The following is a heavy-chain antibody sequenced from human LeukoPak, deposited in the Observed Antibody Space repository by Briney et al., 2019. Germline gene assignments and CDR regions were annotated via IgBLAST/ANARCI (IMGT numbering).Heavy chain of an antibody. J-gene: IGHJ4*02. D-gene: IGHD3-3*01. CDR1: GYTLTELS. CDR3: ASGGYDFWSGYRQTHFDY. Sequence: ASVKVSCKVSGYTLTELSMHWVRQAPGKGLEWMGGFDPEDGETIYAQKFQGRVTMTEDTSTDTAYMELSSLRSEDTAVYYCASGGYDFWSGYRQTHFDYWGQGTLVTVSS. V-gene: IGHV1-24*01. CDR2: FDPEDGET.